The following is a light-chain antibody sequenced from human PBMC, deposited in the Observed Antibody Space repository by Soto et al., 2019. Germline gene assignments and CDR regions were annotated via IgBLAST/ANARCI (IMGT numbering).Light chain of an antibody. CDR1: SGSVSSNYY. Sequence: QTVVTQEPSFSVSPGGTVTLTCGLSSGSVSSNYYPSWYQQTPGQAPRTLIYSTNTRSSGVPDRFSGSILGNKAALTITGAQADDESDYYCSSFADNNIWVFGTGTKLTVL. J-gene: IGLJ1*01. V-gene: IGLV8-61*01. CDR2: STN. CDR3: SSFADNNIWV.